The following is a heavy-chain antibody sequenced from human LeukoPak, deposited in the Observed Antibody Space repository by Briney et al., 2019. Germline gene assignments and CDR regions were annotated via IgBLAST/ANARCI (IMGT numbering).Heavy chain of an antibody. CDR1: GFTFSSYS. D-gene: IGHD3-10*01. Sequence: GGSLRLSCAASGFTFSSYSMNWVRQAPGKGLEWVSSISSSSSYIYYADSVKGRFTISRDNAKNSLYLQMNSLRAEDTAVYYCARDIAMVREGGDDYWGQGTLVTVSS. J-gene: IGHJ4*02. CDR2: ISSSSSYI. V-gene: IGHV3-21*01. CDR3: ARDIAMVREGGDDY.